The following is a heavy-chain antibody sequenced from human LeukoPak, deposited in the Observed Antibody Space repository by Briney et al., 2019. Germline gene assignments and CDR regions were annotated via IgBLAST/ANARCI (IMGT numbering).Heavy chain of an antibody. CDR1: GYTFTCYY. CDR2: INANSGDT. CDR3: AREISGYSDY. D-gene: IGHD3-22*01. Sequence: ASVTVSFTASGYTFTCYYMHWVRQAPGQGLEWMGWINANSGDTKYAQKFQGRLTMTRDTSISTAYMELSRLRSDDTAMYYCAREISGYSDYWGQGTLVTVPS. J-gene: IGHJ4*02. V-gene: IGHV1-2*02.